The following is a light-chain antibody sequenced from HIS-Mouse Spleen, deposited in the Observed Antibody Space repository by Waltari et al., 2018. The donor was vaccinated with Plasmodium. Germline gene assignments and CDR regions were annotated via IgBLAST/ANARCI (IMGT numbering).Light chain of an antibody. CDR1: NSGHKY. J-gene: IGLJ2*01. V-gene: IGLV3-1*01. Sequence: SYELTQPPSVSVSPGQTASITCDGDNSGHKYARWYQQKPGQSPVLVIYQDSKRPSGIPERFSGSNSGNTATLTISGTQAMDEADYYCQAWDSSTVVFGGGTKLTVL. CDR2: QDS. CDR3: QAWDSSTVV.